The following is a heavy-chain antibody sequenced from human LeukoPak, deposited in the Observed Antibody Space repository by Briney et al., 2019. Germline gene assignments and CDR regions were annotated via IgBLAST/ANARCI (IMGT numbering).Heavy chain of an antibody. CDR1: GFTFSSYG. D-gene: IGHD6-13*01. CDR3: ARDSEPLSIAAAGTNLDY. Sequence: GGSLRLSCAASGFTFSSYGMHWVRQAPGKGLEWVAVISYDGSNKYYADSVKGRFTISRDNSKNTLYLQMNSLRAEDTAVYYCARDSEPLSIAAAGTNLDYWGQGTLVTVSS. J-gene: IGHJ4*02. V-gene: IGHV3-30*03. CDR2: ISYDGSNK.